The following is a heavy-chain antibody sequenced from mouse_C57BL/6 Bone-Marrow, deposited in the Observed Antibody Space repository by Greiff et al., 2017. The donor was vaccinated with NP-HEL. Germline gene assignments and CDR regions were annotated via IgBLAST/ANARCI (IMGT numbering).Heavy chain of an antibody. D-gene: IGHD2-4*01. Sequence: SGAELVRPGASVKMSCKASGYTFTSYNMHWVKQTPRQGLEWIGAIYPGNGDTSYNQKFKGKATLTVDKSSSTSYMQLSSLTSEDSAVYFCALDYDGFWYFDVWGTGTTVTVSS. CDR2: IYPGNGDT. V-gene: IGHV1-12*01. CDR3: ALDYDGFWYFDV. J-gene: IGHJ1*03. CDR1: GYTFTSYN.